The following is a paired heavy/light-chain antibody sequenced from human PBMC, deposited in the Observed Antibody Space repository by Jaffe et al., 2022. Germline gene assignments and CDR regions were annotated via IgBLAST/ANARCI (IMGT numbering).Light chain of an antibody. CDR2: AAS. Sequence: DIQMTQSPSSLSASVGDRVTITCRASQGISNSLAWYQQKPGKAPKLLLYAASRLESGVPSRFSGSGSGTDYTLTISSLQPEDFATYYCQQYYSTPVITFGQGTRLEIK. V-gene: IGKV1-NL1*01. J-gene: IGKJ5*01. CDR1: QGISNS. CDR3: QQYYSTPVIT.
Heavy chain of an antibody. V-gene: IGHV4-38-2*01. CDR3: ARQGEHSSWYYYNIQGVFIWFDP. CDR1: GYSISSGYY. D-gene: IGHD6-13*01. CDR2: IYHSGST. J-gene: IGHJ5*02. Sequence: QVQLQESGPGLVKPSETLSLTCAVSGYSISSGYYWGWIRQPPGKGLEWIGSIYHSGSTYYNPSLKSRVTISVDTSKNQFSLKLSSVTAADTAVYYCARQGEHSSWYYYNIQGVFIWFDPWGQGTLVTVSS.